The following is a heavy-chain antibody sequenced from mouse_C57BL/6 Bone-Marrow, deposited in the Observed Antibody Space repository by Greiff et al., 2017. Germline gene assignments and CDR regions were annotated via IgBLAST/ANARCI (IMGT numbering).Heavy chain of an antibody. J-gene: IGHJ4*01. V-gene: IGHV10-1*01. D-gene: IGHD2-4*01. CDR1: GFSFNTYA. CDR3: VRHRAMGLCDYEGAMDY. Sequence: EVKVVESGGGLVQPKGSLKLSCAASGFSFNTYAMNWVRQAPGKGLEWVARIRSKSNNYATYYADSVKDRFTISRDDSESMLYLQMNNLKTEDTAMYYCVRHRAMGLCDYEGAMDYWGQGTSVTVSS. CDR2: IRSKSNNYAT.